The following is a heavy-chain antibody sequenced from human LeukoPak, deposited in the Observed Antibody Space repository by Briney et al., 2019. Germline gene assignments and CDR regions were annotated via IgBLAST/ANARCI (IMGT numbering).Heavy chain of an antibody. CDR1: GCTFSSYA. CDR3: AKDLGSVGSCRDALDI. V-gene: IGHV3-23*01. D-gene: IGHD2-15*01. Sequence: GGSVRLSCAASGCTFSSYAMSWVRQAPGKGLEWVSGISGSGGSTYYADALKGRFTISRDKSKNTLYLQMNSLRVEDTAVYPCAKDLGSVGSCRDALDIWGQGTMLTVPS. CDR2: ISGSGGST. J-gene: IGHJ3*02.